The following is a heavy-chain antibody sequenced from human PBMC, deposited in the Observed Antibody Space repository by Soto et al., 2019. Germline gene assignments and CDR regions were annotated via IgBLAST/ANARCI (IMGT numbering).Heavy chain of an antibody. CDR1: GGTFNKYA. Sequence: QVQLVQSGAEVKKPGSSVKVSCKASGGTFNKYAIDWERQAPGQGLEWMGGIIPLFGTANYAQKFRGRVTITADEAASTAYMELSSLRSEDTAVYYCARQFDYDTSGYYYAYWGQGTLVTVSS. CDR2: IIPLFGTA. D-gene: IGHD3-22*01. J-gene: IGHJ4*02. V-gene: IGHV1-69*01. CDR3: ARQFDYDTSGYYYAY.